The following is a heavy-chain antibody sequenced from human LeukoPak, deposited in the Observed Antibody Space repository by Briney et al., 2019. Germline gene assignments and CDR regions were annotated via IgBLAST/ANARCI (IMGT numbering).Heavy chain of an antibody. CDR2: ISAYNGNT. Sequence: ASVKVSCKASGYTFTSYGISWVRQAPGQGLEWMGWISAYNGNTNYAQKLQGRVTMTTDTSTSTAYMELRSLRSEDTAVYYCASIRYSSSWYYFDYWGQGTLVTVSS. CDR1: GYTFTSYG. CDR3: ASIRYSSSWYYFDY. J-gene: IGHJ4*02. V-gene: IGHV1-18*01. D-gene: IGHD6-13*01.